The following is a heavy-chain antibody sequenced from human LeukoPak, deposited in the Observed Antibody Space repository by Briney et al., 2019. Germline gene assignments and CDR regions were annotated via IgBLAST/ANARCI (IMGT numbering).Heavy chain of an antibody. V-gene: IGHV3-21*01. D-gene: IGHD5-18*01. J-gene: IGHJ5*02. CDR2: ISSSSSYI. CDR1: GYTFSSYS. Sequence: GGSLRVSSADPGYTFSSYSMNSVRQAPGKGLEWVSSISSSSSYIYYGDSVKGRFTISRDNAKNSLYLQMNSLRAEDTAVYYCATETGYNYGFDHWGQGPLVTVSS. CDR3: ATETGYNYGFDH.